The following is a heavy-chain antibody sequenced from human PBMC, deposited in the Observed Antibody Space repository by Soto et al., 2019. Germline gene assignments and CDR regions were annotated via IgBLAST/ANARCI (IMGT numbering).Heavy chain of an antibody. J-gene: IGHJ6*03. CDR1: GGSISSYY. Sequence: QVQLQESGPGLVKPSETLSLTCTVSGGSISSYYWSWIRQPPGKGLEWIGYIYYSGSTNYNPSLKSRVTISVDTSKNQFSLKLSSVTAADTAVYYCERLHYYYYMDVWGKGTTVTVSS. V-gene: IGHV4-59*01. CDR2: IYYSGST. CDR3: ERLHYYYYMDV.